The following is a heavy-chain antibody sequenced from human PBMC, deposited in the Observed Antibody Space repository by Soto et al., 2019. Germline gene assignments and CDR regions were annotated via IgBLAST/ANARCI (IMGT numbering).Heavy chain of an antibody. D-gene: IGHD6-6*01. CDR2: ISAYNGNT. V-gene: IGHV1-18*01. CDR1: GYTFTRYG. CDR3: ARELYSSSSADAFDI. J-gene: IGHJ3*02. Sequence: ASVKVSCKASGYTFTRYGISWVRQTPGQGLEWMGWISAYNGNTNYAQKLQGRVTMTTDTSTSTAHMELRSLRSDDTAVYYCARELYSSSSADAFDIWGQGTMVTVSS.